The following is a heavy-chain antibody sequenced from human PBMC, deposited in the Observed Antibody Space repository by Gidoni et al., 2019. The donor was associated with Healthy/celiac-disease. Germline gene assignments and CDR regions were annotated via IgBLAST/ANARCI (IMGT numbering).Heavy chain of an antibody. CDR2: ISYDGSNK. V-gene: IGHV3-30*18. CDR3: AKEGGLDYGGNSDYYYGMDV. J-gene: IGHJ6*02. Sequence: QVQLVESGGGVVQPGRSLRLSCAASGFTFRSYGMHWVRQAPGKGLEWVEVISYDGSNKYYADSVKGRFTISRDNSKNTLYLQMNSLRAEDTAVYYCAKEGGLDYGGNSDYYYGMDVWGQGTTVTVSS. D-gene: IGHD4-17*01. CDR1: GFTFRSYG.